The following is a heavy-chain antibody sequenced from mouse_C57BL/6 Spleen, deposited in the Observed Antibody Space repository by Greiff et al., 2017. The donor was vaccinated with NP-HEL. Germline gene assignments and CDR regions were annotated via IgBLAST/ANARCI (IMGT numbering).Heavy chain of an antibody. Sequence: EVQLQQSGPELVKPGASVKIPCKASGYTFTDYNMDWVKQSHGKSLEWIGDINPNNGGTIYNQKFKGKATLTVDKSSSTAYMELRSLTSVDTAVYYCATVVGDYYAMDYWGQGTSVTVSS. J-gene: IGHJ4*01. CDR1: GYTFTDYN. D-gene: IGHD1-1*01. V-gene: IGHV1-18*01. CDR3: ATVVGDYYAMDY. CDR2: INPNNGGT.